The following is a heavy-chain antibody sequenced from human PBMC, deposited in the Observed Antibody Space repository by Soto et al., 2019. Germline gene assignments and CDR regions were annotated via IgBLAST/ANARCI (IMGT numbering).Heavy chain of an antibody. Sequence: SETLSLTCTVSGGSISSYYWSWIRQPPGKGLEWIGYIYYSGSTNYNPSLKSRVTISVDTSKNQFSLKLSSVTAADTAVYYCARGMMATIFLVQDYYFDYWGQGTLVTVSS. CDR1: GGSISSYY. V-gene: IGHV4-59*01. CDR2: IYYSGST. J-gene: IGHJ4*02. D-gene: IGHD5-12*01. CDR3: ARGMMATIFLVQDYYFDY.